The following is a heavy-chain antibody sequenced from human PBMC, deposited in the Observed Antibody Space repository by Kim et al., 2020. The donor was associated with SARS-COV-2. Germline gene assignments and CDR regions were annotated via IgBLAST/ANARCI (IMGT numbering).Heavy chain of an antibody. CDR3: VNFGGDYPY. CDR2: GSIT. V-gene: IGHV3-74*01. Sequence: GSITAYAEAGKGRFTISRDNAKNTLYLQMNSLRAEDTAVYYGVNFGGDYPYWGQGTLVTVSS. J-gene: IGHJ4*02. D-gene: IGHD4-17*01.